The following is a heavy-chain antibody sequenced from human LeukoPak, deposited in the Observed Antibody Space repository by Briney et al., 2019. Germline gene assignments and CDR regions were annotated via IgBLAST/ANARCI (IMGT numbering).Heavy chain of an antibody. CDR1: GFTFSTYS. D-gene: IGHD3-22*01. J-gene: IGHJ4*02. CDR2: ISSNSHYI. Sequence: GGSLRLSCAASGFTFSTYSMNWVRQAPGKGLEWVSSISSNSHYIYYADSMRGRFTISRDNAKNSLFLQMNSLRAEDTAIYYCVRDSSDFDYWGQGTLDTVSS. V-gene: IGHV3-21*01. CDR3: VRDSSDFDY.